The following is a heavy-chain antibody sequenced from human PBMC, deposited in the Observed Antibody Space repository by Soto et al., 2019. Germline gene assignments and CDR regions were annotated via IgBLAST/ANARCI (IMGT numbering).Heavy chain of an antibody. Sequence: GGSLRLSCAASGFTFDDYTMHWVRQAPGKGLEWVSLISWDGGSTYYADSVKGRFTISRDNSKNSLYLQMNSLRTEDTALYYCAKDGYCSSTSCPGNYYYYGMDVWGQGTTVTLSS. CDR1: GFTFDDYT. J-gene: IGHJ6*02. CDR2: ISWDGGST. D-gene: IGHD2-2*01. CDR3: AKDGYCSSTSCPGNYYYYGMDV. V-gene: IGHV3-43*01.